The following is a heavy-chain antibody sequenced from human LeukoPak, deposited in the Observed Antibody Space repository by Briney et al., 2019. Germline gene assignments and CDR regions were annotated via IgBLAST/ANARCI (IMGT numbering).Heavy chain of an antibody. V-gene: IGHV3-30*02. Sequence: GRPLRLSCAASGFTFSNYALHWVRQAPGKGLEWVAFIRCDGSNKYYADSVKGRFTISRDNSKNTLYLQMNSLRAEDTAVYYCANDGGYYYGSGSYSLVYWGQGTLVTVSS. CDR3: ANDGGYYYGSGSYSLVY. CDR1: GFTFSNYA. D-gene: IGHD3-10*01. J-gene: IGHJ4*02. CDR2: IRCDGSNK.